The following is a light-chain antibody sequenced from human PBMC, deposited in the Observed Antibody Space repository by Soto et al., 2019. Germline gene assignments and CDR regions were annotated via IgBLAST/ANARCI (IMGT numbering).Light chain of an antibody. V-gene: IGKV3-11*01. Sequence: EIVLTQSPATLSLSPGERATLSCRASQYITNYLAWYQQNPGQAPRLLIYDASNRATDIPARFRGSGSGTDFTLTISSLEPEDFAVYYCQQRSKWPVTFGQGTKVEIK. CDR2: DAS. CDR3: QQRSKWPVT. CDR1: QYITNY. J-gene: IGKJ1*01.